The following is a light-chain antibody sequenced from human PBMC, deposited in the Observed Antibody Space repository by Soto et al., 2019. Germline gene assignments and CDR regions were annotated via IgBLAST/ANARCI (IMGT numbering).Light chain of an antibody. Sequence: EIVLTQSPATPHLSPRERATLSCRASQSVSSYLAWYQQKPGQAPRLLIYDASNRATGIPARFSGSGSGTDFTLTISSLEPEDFAVYYCQQRSNWLLTFGGGTKVEIK. CDR2: DAS. CDR1: QSVSSY. J-gene: IGKJ4*01. CDR3: QQRSNWLLT. V-gene: IGKV3-11*01.